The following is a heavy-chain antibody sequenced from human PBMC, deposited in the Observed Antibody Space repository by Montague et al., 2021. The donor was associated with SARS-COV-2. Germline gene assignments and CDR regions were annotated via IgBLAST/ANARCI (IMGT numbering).Heavy chain of an antibody. J-gene: IGHJ3*02. Sequence: SETLSLTCTVSGGSIGSSNYYWDWIRQPPGKGLEWIGSIYDSGSTYYNPSLKSRVTISVDTSKNHFSLKLSSVTAADTAVYYCARRGRKLLPVGTTIGGFDIWGQGTMVTVSS. V-gene: IGHV4-39*02. CDR3: ARRGRKLLPVGTTIGGFDI. CDR1: GGSIGSSNYY. D-gene: IGHD5-12*01. CDR2: IYDSGST.